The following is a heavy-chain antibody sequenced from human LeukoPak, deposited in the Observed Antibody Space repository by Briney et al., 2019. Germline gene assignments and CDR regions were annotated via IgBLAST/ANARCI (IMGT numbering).Heavy chain of an antibody. J-gene: IGHJ5*02. CDR1: GGSISSSSYY. D-gene: IGHD3-10*01. V-gene: IGHV4-39*07. CDR2: IYYSGST. CDR3: ARVGVAQEWFGEGSNWFDP. Sequence: SETLSLTCTVSGGSISSSSYYWGWIRQPPGKGLEWIGSIYYSGSTYYNPSLKSRVTISVDTSKNQFSLKLSSVTAADTAVYYCARVGVAQEWFGEGSNWFDPWGQGTLVTVSS.